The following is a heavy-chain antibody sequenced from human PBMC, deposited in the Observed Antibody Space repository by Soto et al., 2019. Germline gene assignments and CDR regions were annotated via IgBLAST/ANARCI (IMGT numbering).Heavy chain of an antibody. CDR1: GDTISSYA. J-gene: IGHJ6*02. D-gene: IGHD2-15*01. V-gene: IGHV1-69*01. CDR3: ASRYCSGGSCYGARLTYYYCGMDV. CDR2: IIPIFGTA. Sequence: ALVKVYCKTAGDTISSYAISWVRQAPGQGLEWMGGIIPIFGTANYAQKFQGRVTITADESTSTAYMQLSSLRSEDTAVYYCASRYCSGGSCYGARLTYYYCGMDVWGQGTTVTVSS.